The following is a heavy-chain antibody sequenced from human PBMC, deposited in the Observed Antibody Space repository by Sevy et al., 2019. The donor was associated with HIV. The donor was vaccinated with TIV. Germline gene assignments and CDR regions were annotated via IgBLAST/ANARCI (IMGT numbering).Heavy chain of an antibody. Sequence: ASVKVSCKVSGYTLSELSMHWVRQPPGKGLEWMGRFDPDDGETIYAQRFQGRVTMTEDTSEDTAYMELSSLRFEDTAMYYCATAREYYSDNSGYLDYWGQGTPVTVSS. J-gene: IGHJ4*02. D-gene: IGHD3-22*01. CDR1: GYTLSELS. CDR3: ATAREYYSDNSGYLDY. V-gene: IGHV1-24*01. CDR2: FDPDDGET.